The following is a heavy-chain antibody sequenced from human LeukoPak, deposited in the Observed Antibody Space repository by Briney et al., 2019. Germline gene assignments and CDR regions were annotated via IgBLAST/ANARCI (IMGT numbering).Heavy chain of an antibody. Sequence: PGGSLRLSCAASGFTFSSYGMHWVRQAPGKGLEWVAFIRYDGSNKYYADSVKGRFTISRDNSKNTLYLQMNSLRTEDTALYYCAKDSPLVTVSLSWDYWGQGTLVTVSS. D-gene: IGHD2-21*02. J-gene: IGHJ4*02. CDR2: IRYDGSNK. CDR1: GFTFSSYG. V-gene: IGHV3-30*02. CDR3: AKDSPLVTVSLSWDY.